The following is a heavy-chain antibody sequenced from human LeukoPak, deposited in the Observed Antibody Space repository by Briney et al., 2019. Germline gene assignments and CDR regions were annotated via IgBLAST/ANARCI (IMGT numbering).Heavy chain of an antibody. CDR3: ARVREMATRDFDY. CDR2: ITSSSSYI. J-gene: IGHJ4*02. Sequence: GGSLRLSCEASGFTFSTYAMHWVRQAPGKGLEWVSTITSSSSYIYYADSVKGRFTISRDNAKNSLYLQMNSLRAEDTAVYYCARVREMATRDFDYWGQGTLVTVSS. V-gene: IGHV3-21*01. CDR1: GFTFSTYA. D-gene: IGHD5-24*01.